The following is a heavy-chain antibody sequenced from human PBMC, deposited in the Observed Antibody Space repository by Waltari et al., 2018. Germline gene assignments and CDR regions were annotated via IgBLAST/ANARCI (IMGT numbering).Heavy chain of an antibody. CDR1: GFAFSSFW. V-gene: IGHV3-74*01. J-gene: IGHJ3*02. Sequence: EGQLVESGGGLVQPGGSLKLSCAASGFAFSSFWMHRVRQVPGHGLVWVSRIKSDGSDTSYADSVRGRFTVSRDNAKNMVYLQMKSLRAEDTAIYYCTRDSPSWIWGQGTMVSVSS. CDR3: TRDSPSWI. CDR2: IKSDGSDT.